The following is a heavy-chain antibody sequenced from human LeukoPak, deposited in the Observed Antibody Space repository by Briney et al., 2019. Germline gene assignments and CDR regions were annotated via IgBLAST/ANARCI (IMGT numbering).Heavy chain of an antibody. Sequence: GGSLILSCAASGFTFSSYDMHWVRQATGKGLEWVSAIGTAGDTYYPGSVKGRFTISRENAKNSLYLQMNSLRAGDTAVYYCARARLYGDYVGAFDIWGQGTMVTVSS. V-gene: IGHV3-13*01. CDR3: ARARLYGDYVGAFDI. CDR2: IGTAGDT. D-gene: IGHD4-17*01. J-gene: IGHJ3*02. CDR1: GFTFSSYD.